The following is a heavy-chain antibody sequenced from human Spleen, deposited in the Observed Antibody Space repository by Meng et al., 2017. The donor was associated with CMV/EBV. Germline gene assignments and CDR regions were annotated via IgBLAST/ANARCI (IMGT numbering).Heavy chain of an antibody. V-gene: IGHV3-30-3*01. CDR3: ASGDTIFGVVNRNYGMDV. Sequence: GESLKISCAASGFTFSSYAMHWVRQAPGKGLEWVAVISYDGSNKYYADSVKGRFTISRDNSKNTLYLQMNSLRAEDTAVYYCASGDTIFGVVNRNYGMDVWGQGTTVTVSS. CDR1: GFTFSSYA. CDR2: ISYDGSNK. D-gene: IGHD3-3*01. J-gene: IGHJ6*02.